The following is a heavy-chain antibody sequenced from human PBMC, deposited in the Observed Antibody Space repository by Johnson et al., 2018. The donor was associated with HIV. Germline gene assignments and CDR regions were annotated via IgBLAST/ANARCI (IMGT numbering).Heavy chain of an antibody. V-gene: IGHV3-11*04. J-gene: IGHJ3*02. D-gene: IGHD6-13*01. Sequence: QVQLVESGGGLIQPGGSLRLSCAASGFTVSSNYMSWIRQAPGKGLEWISYISSSGSTIYYADSVKGRFTISRDNAKSSLSLQMNSLSAEDTAVYYCARDGESQQLPLGDAFDIWGQGTMVIVSS. CDR2: ISSSGSTI. CDR1: GFTVSSNY. CDR3: ARDGESQQLPLGDAFDI.